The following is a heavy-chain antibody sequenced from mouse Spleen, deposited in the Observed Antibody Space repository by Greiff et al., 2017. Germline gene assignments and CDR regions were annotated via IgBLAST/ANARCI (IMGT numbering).Heavy chain of an antibody. Sequence: VQLQQSGPELVKPGASVKMSCKASGYTFTDYNMHWVKQSHGKSLEWIGYIDPYYGGTSYNQKFKGKATLTVDKSSSTAYMQLKSLTSEDSAVYYCAREGTGSSAWFAYWGQGTLVTVSA. D-gene: IGHD4-1*01. CDR1: GYTFTDYN. J-gene: IGHJ3*01. CDR2: IDPYYGGT. CDR3: AREGTGSSAWFAY. V-gene: IGHV1S135*01.